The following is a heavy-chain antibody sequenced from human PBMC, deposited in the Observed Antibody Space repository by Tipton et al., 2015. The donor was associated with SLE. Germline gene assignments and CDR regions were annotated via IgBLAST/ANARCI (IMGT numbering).Heavy chain of an antibody. V-gene: IGHV6-1*01. D-gene: IGHD1-14*01. CDR3: ARGRNHPFDV. CDR1: GDSVSANGAA. J-gene: IGHJ3*01. Sequence: LRLSCAISGDSVSANGAAWNWIRQSPSRGLEWLGRSYYWSKSSNDYAISVKGRITINPDTSKNQVSLHLSSVTPEDTAVYYCARGRNHPFDVLGQGTMLAVTS. CDR2: SYYWSKSSN.